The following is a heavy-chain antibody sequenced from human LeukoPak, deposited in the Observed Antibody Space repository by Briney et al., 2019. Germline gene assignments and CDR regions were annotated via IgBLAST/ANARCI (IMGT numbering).Heavy chain of an antibody. V-gene: IGHV1-18*01. D-gene: IGHD4-17*01. CDR2: ISAYNGNT. CDR3: ARGSLSDYGDYGVFDY. Sequence: RASVKVSCKASGYTFTSYGISGVRQAPGQGLEWMGWISAYNGNTNYAQKLQGRVTMTTDTSTSTAYMELRSLRSDDTAVYYCARGSLSDYGDYGVFDYWGQGTLVTVSS. J-gene: IGHJ4*02. CDR1: GYTFTSYG.